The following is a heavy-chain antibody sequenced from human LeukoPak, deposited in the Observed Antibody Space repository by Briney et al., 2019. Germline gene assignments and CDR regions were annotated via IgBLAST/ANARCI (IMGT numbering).Heavy chain of an antibody. CDR2: IYHSGST. J-gene: IGHJ4*02. Sequence: SETLSLTCTVSGYSISSGYYWGWIRQPPGKGLEWIGSIYHSGSTYYNPSLKSRVTISVDTSKNQFSLKLSSVTAADTAVYYCARVGPRGFGLSYFDYWGQGTLVTVSS. CDR3: ARVGPRGFGLSYFDY. CDR1: GYSISSGYY. V-gene: IGHV4-38-2*02. D-gene: IGHD5-12*01.